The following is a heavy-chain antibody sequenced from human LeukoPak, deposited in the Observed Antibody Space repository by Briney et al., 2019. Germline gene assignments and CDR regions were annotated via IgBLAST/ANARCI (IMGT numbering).Heavy chain of an antibody. V-gene: IGHV3-49*01. Sequence: GRSLRLSSTASGFIFGDYAMSWFRQAPGKGLEWGVFIRSKLYGGAIEYNASVKGRFTISRDDSKSIAYLQMNRLKTEDTAVYYCSRDQLGGDPNDYYYYYMDVWGEGTTVTVSS. J-gene: IGHJ6*03. CDR3: SRDQLGGDPNDYYYYYMDV. CDR1: GFIFGDYA. CDR2: IRSKLYGGAI. D-gene: IGHD4-17*01.